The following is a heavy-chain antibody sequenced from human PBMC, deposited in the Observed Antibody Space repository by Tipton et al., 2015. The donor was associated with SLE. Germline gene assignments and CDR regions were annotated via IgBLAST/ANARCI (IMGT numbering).Heavy chain of an antibody. CDR2: IYNSGST. CDR3: AKGSGWYKD. Sequence: TLSLTCTVSGVSISSHYWTWIRQPPGKGLEWIGYIYNSGSTNYNPSLRSRVTTSIDTPKSQFSLKLSSVTAADTAVYYCAKGSGWYKDWGQGTLVTVSS. J-gene: IGHJ4*02. CDR1: GVSISSHY. V-gene: IGHV4-59*11. D-gene: IGHD6-19*01.